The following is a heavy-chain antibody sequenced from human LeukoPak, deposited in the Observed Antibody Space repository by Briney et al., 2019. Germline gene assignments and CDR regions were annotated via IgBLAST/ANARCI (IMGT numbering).Heavy chain of an antibody. CDR3: ARVDGYYDILTGYQLGGFDI. CDR1: GFTCSAGA. Sequence: TERLLSLSCVASGFTCSAGAIHWCLQAPGEGLEGLAGISYDGSNKHYADSVKGRFTISRDNSKNTLYLQMNSLRAQNPAVYYCARVDGYYDILTGYQLGGFDIWGQGTKVTVSS. CDR2: ISYDGSNK. D-gene: IGHD3-9*01. J-gene: IGHJ3*02. V-gene: IGHV3-30*04.